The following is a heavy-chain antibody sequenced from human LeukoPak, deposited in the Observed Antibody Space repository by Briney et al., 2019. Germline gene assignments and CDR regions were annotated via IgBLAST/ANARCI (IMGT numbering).Heavy chain of an antibody. V-gene: IGHV5-51*01. Sequence: GESLKISCKGSGYSFTNYWIAWVRQMPGKGLEWMGIIYPGDSDTRYSPSFQGQVTISADKSINTAYLQWNSLKASDTAMYYCARLFSSGSSYFDYWGQGTLVTASS. CDR1: GYSFTNYW. J-gene: IGHJ4*02. D-gene: IGHD6-19*01. CDR2: IYPGDSDT. CDR3: ARLFSSGSSYFDY.